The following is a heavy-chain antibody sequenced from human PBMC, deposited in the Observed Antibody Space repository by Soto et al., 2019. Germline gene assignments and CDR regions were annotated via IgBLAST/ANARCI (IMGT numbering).Heavy chain of an antibody. Sequence: GGSLRLSCAASGFTFSSYGIHWVRQAPGKGLEWVAVISYDGSNKYYADSVKGRFTISRDNSKNTLYLQMNSLRAEDTAVYYCAKDNGSGWYATFDYWGQGTLVTVSS. CDR2: ISYDGSNK. D-gene: IGHD6-19*01. CDR1: GFTFSSYG. V-gene: IGHV3-30*18. J-gene: IGHJ4*02. CDR3: AKDNGSGWYATFDY.